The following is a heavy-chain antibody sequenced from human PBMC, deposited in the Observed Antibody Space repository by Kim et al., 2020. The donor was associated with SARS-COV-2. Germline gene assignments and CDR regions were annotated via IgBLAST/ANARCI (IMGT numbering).Heavy chain of an antibody. J-gene: IGHJ4*02. Sequence: GGSLRLSCAASGLTFSRHGMHWVRQAPGKGLEWVAVIWFVGSNEYYADSVEGRFTISRDNSKNTLYLQMNSLRAEDTAVCYCARDITSRYLDYWGQGTLVIVSS. V-gene: IGHV3-33*01. D-gene: IGHD6-6*01. CDR3: ARDITSRYLDY. CDR1: GLTFSRHG. CDR2: IWFVGSNE.